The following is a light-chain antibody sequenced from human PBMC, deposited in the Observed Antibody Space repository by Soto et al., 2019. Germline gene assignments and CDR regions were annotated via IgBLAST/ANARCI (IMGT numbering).Light chain of an antibody. Sequence: DSRIPPSPFTRSAYVDARVTITCRASQSISSPLDWYQQKPGKAPGLLIYAASTLQSGVPSRFSASGSGTDFTLTISTLQPEDFATYYCQQHLRPPLTFCAGTKVDVK. CDR2: AAS. J-gene: IGKJ4*01. CDR3: QQHLRPPLT. CDR1: QSISSP. V-gene: IGKV1-39*01.